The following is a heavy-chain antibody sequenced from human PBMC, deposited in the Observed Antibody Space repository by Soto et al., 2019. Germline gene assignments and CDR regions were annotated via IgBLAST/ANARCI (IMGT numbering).Heavy chain of an antibody. V-gene: IGHV4-31*03. J-gene: IGHJ5*02. CDR3: ARSVGSSSSGAQGPNFWPTKTTNWFDP. Sequence: NPSETLSLTCTVSGGSISSGGYYWSWIRQHPGKGLEWIGYIYYSGSTYYNPSLKSRVTISVDTSKNQFSLKLSSVTAADTAVYYCARSVGSSSSGAQGPNFWPTKTTNWFDPWGQGTLVTVSS. D-gene: IGHD6-6*01. CDR1: GGSISSGGYY. CDR2: IYYSGST.